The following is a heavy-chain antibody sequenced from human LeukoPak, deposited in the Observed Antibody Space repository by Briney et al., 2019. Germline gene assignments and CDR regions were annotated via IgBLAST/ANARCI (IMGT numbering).Heavy chain of an antibody. V-gene: IGHV3-7*01. J-gene: IGHJ5*01. CDR1: GFTLSPYW. CDR3: AADNYGWGSHDS. CDR2: IKQDGSAQ. D-gene: IGHD3-10*01. Sequence: GGSLRLSCAASGFTLSPYWMTWVRQAPGKGLEWVANIKQDGSAQHYVDSVKGRFTISRDNAKNSLYLQMNSLRVEDTAVYYCAADNYGWGSHDSWGQGTLVTVSS.